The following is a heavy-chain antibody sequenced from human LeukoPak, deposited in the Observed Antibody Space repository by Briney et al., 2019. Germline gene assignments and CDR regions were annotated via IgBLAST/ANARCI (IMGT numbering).Heavy chain of an antibody. CDR3: ASQAACTEFDY. D-gene: IGHD2-8*01. J-gene: IGHJ4*02. V-gene: IGHV5-51*01. CDR2: IYPGDSDT. CDR1: GSRFTSYW. Sequence: GAPRKISLKGFGSRFTSYWIGWVRPVPGKGLEWMGIIYPGDSDTRYSPSFQGQVTISADKSISPASLQGSSLKASDTARYYCASQAACTEFDYWGQGTLVTVSS.